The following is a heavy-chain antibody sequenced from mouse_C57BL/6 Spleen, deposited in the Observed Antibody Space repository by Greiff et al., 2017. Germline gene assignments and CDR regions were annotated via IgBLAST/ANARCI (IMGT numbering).Heavy chain of an antibody. CDR1: GYTFTSYW. CDR2: IYPGSGST. Sequence: QQPGAELVKPGASVKMSCKASGYTFTSYWITWVKQRPGQGLEWIGDIYPGSGSTNYNEKFKSKATLTVDTSSSTAYMQLSSLTSEDSAVYYCARRDDYSYYAMDYWGQGTSVTVSS. J-gene: IGHJ4*01. CDR3: ARRDDYSYYAMDY. V-gene: IGHV1-55*01. D-gene: IGHD2-4*01.